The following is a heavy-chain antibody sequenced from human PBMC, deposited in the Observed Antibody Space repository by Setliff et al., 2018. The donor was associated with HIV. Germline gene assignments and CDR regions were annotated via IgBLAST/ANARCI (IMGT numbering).Heavy chain of an antibody. J-gene: IGHJ4*02. D-gene: IGHD2-8*02. CDR3: VSRQLGGVDF. Sequence: SVKVSCKASRGTFSSYGFNWVRQAPGQGLEWMGGIIPILGIANYAQKFKGRVTITADKSTSTVYMELKSLTSDDTAVYYCVSRQLGGVDFWGQGTLVTVSS. CDR2: IIPILGIA. V-gene: IGHV1-69*10. CDR1: RGTFSSYG.